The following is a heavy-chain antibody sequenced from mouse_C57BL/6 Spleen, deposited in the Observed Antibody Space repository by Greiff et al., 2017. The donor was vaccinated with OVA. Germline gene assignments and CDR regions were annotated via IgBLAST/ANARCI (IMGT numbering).Heavy chain of an antibody. Sequence: VQLQQSGPELVKPGASVKISCKASGYSFTSYYIHWVKQRPGQGLEWIGWIYPGSGNTKYNEKFKGKATLTADTSSSTAYMQLSSLTSEDSAVYYCARGPYDYGYAMDYWGQGTSVTVSS. D-gene: IGHD2-4*01. CDR3: ARGPYDYGYAMDY. J-gene: IGHJ4*01. CDR1: GYSFTSYY. CDR2: IYPGSGNT. V-gene: IGHV1-66*01.